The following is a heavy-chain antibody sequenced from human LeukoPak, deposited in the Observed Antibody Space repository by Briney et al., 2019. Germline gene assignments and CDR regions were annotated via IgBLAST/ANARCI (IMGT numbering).Heavy chain of an antibody. CDR3: AKDMELGVGATGPDH. CDR1: GFTFHDYA. CDR2: LSWNGNTI. V-gene: IGHV3-9*01. D-gene: IGHD1-26*01. Sequence: PGGSLRLSCAASGFTFHDYAMHWVRQAPGKGLEWVAGLSWNGNTIGYADSVKGRFTIARDNGRNSLHLEMNSLRVDDTALYYCAKDMELGVGATGPDHWGQGTLVSVSS. J-gene: IGHJ4*02.